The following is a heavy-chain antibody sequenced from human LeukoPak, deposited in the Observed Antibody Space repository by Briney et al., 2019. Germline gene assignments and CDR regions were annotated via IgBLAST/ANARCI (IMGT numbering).Heavy chain of an antibody. CDR1: GYSTSSGYY. V-gene: IGHV4-38-2*02. CDR2: IYHSGST. Sequence: SETLSLTCTLSGYSTSSGYYWGWIRQPPGKGLEWIGNIYHSGSTYYNTSLKSRVTISVDTSKNQFSLKLSSVTAADTAIYYCARVDVYDYDTTYWGQGTLVTVSS. J-gene: IGHJ4*02. D-gene: IGHD3-22*01. CDR3: ARVDVYDYDTTY.